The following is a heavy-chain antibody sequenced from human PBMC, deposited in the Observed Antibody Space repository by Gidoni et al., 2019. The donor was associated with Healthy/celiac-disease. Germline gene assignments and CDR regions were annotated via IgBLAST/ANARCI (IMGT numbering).Heavy chain of an antibody. V-gene: IGHV4-61*02. Sequence: QVQLQESGPGLVKPSQTLSLTCTVSGGSISRGSSYGSWIRQPAGKGLEWIGRIYTSGSTNYNPSLKSRVTISVDTSKNQFSLKLSSVTAADTAVYYCARGPGGPDSSGYYQYYFDYWGQGTLVTVSS. CDR2: IYTSGST. J-gene: IGHJ4*02. CDR1: GGSISRGSSY. D-gene: IGHD3-22*01. CDR3: ARGPGGPDSSGYYQYYFDY.